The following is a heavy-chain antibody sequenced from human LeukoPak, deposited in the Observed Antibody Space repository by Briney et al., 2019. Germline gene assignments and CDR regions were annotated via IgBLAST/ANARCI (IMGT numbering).Heavy chain of an antibody. CDR3: TRDPRRLDY. V-gene: IGHV3-23*01. J-gene: IGHJ4*02. Sequence: PGGSLRLSCAASGFTFSTFAMIWVRQPPGKGLEWVSSIFPSGGEIHYADSVRGRFTISRDNSKSTLSLQMNSLRAEDTAVYYCTRDPRRLDYWGQGTLVTVSS. CDR1: GFTFSTFA. CDR2: IFPSGGEI.